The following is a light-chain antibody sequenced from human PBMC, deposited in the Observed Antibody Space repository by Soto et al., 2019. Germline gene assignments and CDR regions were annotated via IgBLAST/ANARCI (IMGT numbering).Light chain of an antibody. V-gene: IGKV3-20*01. CDR3: HQYGTSPQT. CDR2: AVS. J-gene: IGKJ1*01. CDR1: QSVTSSY. Sequence: EIVLTQSPGTLSLSPGERATLSCRASQSVTSSYLAWYQQKPGQAPRLLIYAVSSRASAIPDRFSGSGSGTDFTLTISRLEPEDFAVYYCHQYGTSPQTFGQGTKVEIK.